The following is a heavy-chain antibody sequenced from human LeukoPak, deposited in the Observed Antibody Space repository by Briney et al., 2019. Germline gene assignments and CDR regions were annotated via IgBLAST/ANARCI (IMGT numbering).Heavy chain of an antibody. D-gene: IGHD2-2*01. Sequence: SETLSLTCTSSGGSTRSYSWSWIRQPPGKGLEWIGYIYSSGTTKFNPSLKSRATISVDTSKNQLSLKLSSVSAADTAVYYCACRMPGPQLAKYVAYYFDHWGQGTLVTVSS. CDR3: ACRMPGPQLAKYVAYYFDH. CDR2: IYSSGTT. J-gene: IGHJ4*02. V-gene: IGHV4-4*09. CDR1: GGSTRSYS.